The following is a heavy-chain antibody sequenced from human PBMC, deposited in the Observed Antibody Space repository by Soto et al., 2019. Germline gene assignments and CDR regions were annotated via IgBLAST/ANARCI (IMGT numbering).Heavy chain of an antibody. CDR3: ARVDTATPPPLDY. V-gene: IGHV3-11*01. J-gene: IGHJ4*02. CDR1: GFTFSDYY. Sequence: GGSLRLSCAASGFTFSDYYMSWIRQAPGKGLEWVSYISSSGSTIYYADSVKGRFTISRDNAKNSLYLQMNSLRAEDTAVYYCARVDTATPPPLDYWGQGTLVTVSS. D-gene: IGHD5-18*01. CDR2: ISSSGSTI.